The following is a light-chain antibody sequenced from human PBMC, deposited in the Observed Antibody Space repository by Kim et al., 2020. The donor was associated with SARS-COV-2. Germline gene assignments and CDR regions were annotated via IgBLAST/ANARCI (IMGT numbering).Light chain of an antibody. V-gene: IGLV2-11*01. CDR1: SSDVGGYTY. J-gene: IGLJ3*02. Sequence: SPGQSFTISCTGTSSDVGGYTYVSWYQQHPGKAPKLMIYDVSKQPSGVPDRFSGSKSGNTASLTISGLQAEDEADYYCCSYAGSWVFGGGTQLTVL. CDR3: CSYAGSWV. CDR2: DVS.